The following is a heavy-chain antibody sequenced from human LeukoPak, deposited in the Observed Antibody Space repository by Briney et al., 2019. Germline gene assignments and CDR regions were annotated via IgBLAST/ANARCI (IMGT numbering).Heavy chain of an antibody. CDR1: GFTFSSYA. CDR3: ARYCNGVTRYSGYDY. D-gene: IGHD2-15*01. V-gene: IGHV3-64*01. Sequence: RSGGSLRLSCAASGFTFSSYAMHWVRQTPGKGLEYVSAISTNGGGTYYANSVKGGFTISRDNSKNTLYLQMGSLRAEDMAVYFCARYCNGVTRYSGYDYWGQGTLVTVSS. J-gene: IGHJ4*02. CDR2: ISTNGGGT.